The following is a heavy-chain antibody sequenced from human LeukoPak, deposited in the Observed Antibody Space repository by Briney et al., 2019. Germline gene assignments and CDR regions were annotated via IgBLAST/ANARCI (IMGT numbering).Heavy chain of an antibody. CDR1: GFTFSNYW. D-gene: IGHD1-14*01. CDR2: IDNAGSIT. Sequence: PGGSLRLSCAASGFTFSNYWIHWVRQAPGKGLVWVSRIDNAGSITTYADSVKGRFTISRDNSKNTLYLQMNSLRAEDTAVYYCARDRKTVYYFDYWGQGTLVTVSS. J-gene: IGHJ4*02. CDR3: ARDRKTVYYFDY. V-gene: IGHV3-74*03.